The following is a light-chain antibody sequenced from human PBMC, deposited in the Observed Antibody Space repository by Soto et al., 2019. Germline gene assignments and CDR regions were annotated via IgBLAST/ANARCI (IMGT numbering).Light chain of an antibody. Sequence: EIVMTQSPTIVSVSPGERATLSCRASQSVNSNLAWYQQKPGQAPRLLIYGASSRATGIPDRFSGSGSGTDFTLTISRLEPEDFAVYYCQHYGGSPLYTFGQGTKLEIK. CDR3: QHYGGSPLYT. CDR1: QSVNSN. CDR2: GAS. J-gene: IGKJ2*01. V-gene: IGKV3-20*01.